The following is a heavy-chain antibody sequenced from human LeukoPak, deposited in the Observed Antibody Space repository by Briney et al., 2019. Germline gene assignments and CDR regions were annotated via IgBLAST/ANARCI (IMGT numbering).Heavy chain of an antibody. V-gene: IGHV4-59*01. J-gene: IGHJ4*02. CDR2: ISYSGST. CDR1: GGSITTYY. Sequence: PSETLSLTCTVSGGSITTYYWIWIRQPPGKGLEWIAYISYSGSTNYNPSLKSRVTISVDTSKKQFSLNLSCVTAADTAVYYCARMLDGSRRRGFDYWGQGTLVIVSS. D-gene: IGHD5-24*01. CDR3: ARMLDGSRRRGFDY.